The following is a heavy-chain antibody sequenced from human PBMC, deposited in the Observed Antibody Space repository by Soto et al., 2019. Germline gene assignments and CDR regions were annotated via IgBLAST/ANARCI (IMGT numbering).Heavy chain of an antibody. D-gene: IGHD6-6*01. CDR2: IYHSGST. V-gene: IGHV4-38-2*01. J-gene: IGHJ5*02. CDR1: GYSISSGYY. CDR3: ARGWYSSSNSNWFDP. Sequence: PSETLSLTCAVSGYSISSGYYWGWIRQPPGKGLEWIGSIYHSGSTYYNPSLKSRVTISVDTSKNQLSLKLSSVTAADTAVYYCARGWYSSSNSNWFDPWGQGTLVTVSS.